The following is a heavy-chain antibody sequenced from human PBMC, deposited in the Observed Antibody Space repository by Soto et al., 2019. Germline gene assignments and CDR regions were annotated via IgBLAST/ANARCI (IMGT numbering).Heavy chain of an antibody. J-gene: IGHJ4*02. CDR2: ISTYNGNT. Sequence: QVQLVQSGGEVKKPGASLKVSCKTSGYPFHTFGISWVRQAPGQGFQWMGWISTYNGNTEYAQKMQDRVTMTTDSSTSTAYLDPRCLTSDDTAVYYCVRDGGYQGSGFAYWGQGTAVTVSS. CDR3: VRDGGYQGSGFAY. V-gene: IGHV1-18*01. CDR1: GYPFHTFG. D-gene: IGHD3-10*01.